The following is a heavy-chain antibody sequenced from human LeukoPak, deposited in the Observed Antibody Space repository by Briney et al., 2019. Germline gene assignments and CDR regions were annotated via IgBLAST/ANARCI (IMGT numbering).Heavy chain of an antibody. J-gene: IGHJ5*02. Sequence: GGSLRLSCVVSGFSFSSYAMTWVRQAPGKGLEWVSGITGRGDHTYYADSAKGRFTISRDNFKSTVFLEMNSLRDEDTAVYYCAKGLGLAIVSTLDRWGQGTLVTVSS. CDR1: GFSFSSYA. CDR3: AKGLGLAIVSTLDR. V-gene: IGHV3-23*01. D-gene: IGHD1-26*01. CDR2: ITGRGDHT.